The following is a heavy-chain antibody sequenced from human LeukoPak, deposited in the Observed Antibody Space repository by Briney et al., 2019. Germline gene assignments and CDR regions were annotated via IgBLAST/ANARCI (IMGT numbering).Heavy chain of an antibody. CDR2: INPNSGGT. D-gene: IGHD2-2*01. J-gene: IGHJ4*02. CDR1: GYTFTGYY. CDR3: AFIGRYCSSTSRSFDY. Sequence: GASVKVSCKASGYTFTGYYMHWVRQAPGRGLEWMGWINPNSGGTNYAQKFQGRVTMTRDTSISTAYMELSRLRSDDTAVYYCAFIGRYCSSTSRSFDYWGQGTLVTVSS. V-gene: IGHV1-2*02.